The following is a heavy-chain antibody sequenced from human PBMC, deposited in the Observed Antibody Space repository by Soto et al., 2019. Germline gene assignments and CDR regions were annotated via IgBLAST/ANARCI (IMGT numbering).Heavy chain of an antibody. D-gene: IGHD2-21*02. CDR2: IIPIFGTA. J-gene: IGHJ2*01. CDR1: GGTFSSYA. CDR3: ARGPYCGGDCYNPRVQNWYFDL. Sequence: SVKVSCKASGGTFSSYAISWVRQAPGQGLEWMGGIIPIFGTANYAQKFQGWVTMTRDTSISTAYMELSRLRSDDTAVYYCARGPYCGGDCYNPRVQNWYFDLWGRGTLVTVSS. V-gene: IGHV1-69*05.